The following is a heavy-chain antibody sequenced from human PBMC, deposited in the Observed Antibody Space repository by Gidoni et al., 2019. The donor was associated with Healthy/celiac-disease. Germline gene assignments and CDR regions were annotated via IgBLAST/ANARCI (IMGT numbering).Heavy chain of an antibody. V-gene: IGHV4-39*07. Sequence: QLQLQESGPGLVKPSETLYLTCTVPGGSISSSSYYWGWIRQPPGKGLEWIGSIYYSGSTYYNPSLKSRVTISVDTSKNQFSLKLSSVTAADTAVYYCARAGWQQLAFDYWGQGTLVTVSS. CDR2: IYYSGST. D-gene: IGHD6-13*01. J-gene: IGHJ4*02. CDR3: ARAGWQQLAFDY. CDR1: GGSISSSSYY.